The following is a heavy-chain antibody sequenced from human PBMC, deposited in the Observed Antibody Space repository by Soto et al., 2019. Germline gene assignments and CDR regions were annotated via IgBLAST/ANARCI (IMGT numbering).Heavy chain of an antibody. J-gene: IGHJ5*01. D-gene: IGHD1-1*01. CDR1: GITVSRNY. V-gene: IGHV3-66*01. CDR2: IYSGGRT. CDR3: ARDIGTWNDKGWFDS. Sequence: EVQLVESGGGLVQPGGSLRLSCAVSGITVSRNYMSWVRQAPGKGLEWVSLIYSGGRTFYADSVKGRFSISRDNSKNTLYLQMNSLRAEDTAVYYCARDIGTWNDKGWFDSWGQGTLVTVSS.